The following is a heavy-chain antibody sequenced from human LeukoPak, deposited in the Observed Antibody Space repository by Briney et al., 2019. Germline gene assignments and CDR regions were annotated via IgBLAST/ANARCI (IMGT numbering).Heavy chain of an antibody. CDR2: IYPGDSDT. D-gene: IGHD3-22*01. J-gene: IGHJ4*02. Sequence: GASLKISCKGSGYSFTSYWIGWVRQMPGKGLEWMGIIYPGDSDTRYSPSFQGQVTISADKSISTAYLQWSSLKASDTAMYYCARLYYYDSSGYYPRPGAIDYWGQGTLVTVSS. CDR1: GYSFTSYW. V-gene: IGHV5-51*01. CDR3: ARLYYYDSSGYYPRPGAIDY.